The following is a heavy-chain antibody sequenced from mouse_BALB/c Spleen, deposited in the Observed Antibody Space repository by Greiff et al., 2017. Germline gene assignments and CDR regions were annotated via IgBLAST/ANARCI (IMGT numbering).Heavy chain of an antibody. V-gene: IGHV5-4*02. CDR2: ISDGGSYT. CDR3: ARDDAMDY. CDR1: GFTFSDYY. Sequence: DVHLVESGGGLVKPGGSLKLSCAASGFTFSDYYMYWVRQTPEKRLEWVATISDGGSYTYYPDSVKGRFTISRDNAKNNLYLQMSSLKSEDTAMYYCARDDAMDYWGQGTSVTVSS. J-gene: IGHJ4*01.